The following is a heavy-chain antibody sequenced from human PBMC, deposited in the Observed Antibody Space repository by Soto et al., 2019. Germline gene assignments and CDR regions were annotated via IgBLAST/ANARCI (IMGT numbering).Heavy chain of an antibody. CDR1: GGSFSGYY. Sequence: PSETLSLTCAVYGGSFSGYYWSWIRQPPGKGLEWIGEINHSGSTNYNPSLKSRITISVDTSKNQFSLKLSSVTAADTAVYYCARYSNWYYFDYWGQGTLVTVSS. J-gene: IGHJ4*02. V-gene: IGHV4-34*09. CDR3: ARYSNWYYFDY. CDR2: INHSGST. D-gene: IGHD4-4*01.